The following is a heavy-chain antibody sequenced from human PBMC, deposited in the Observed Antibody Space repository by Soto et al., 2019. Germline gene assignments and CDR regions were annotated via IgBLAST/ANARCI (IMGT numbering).Heavy chain of an antibody. CDR2: IYYSGST. CDR1: GGSISSYY. CDR3: ARQTPGVVPAAMHGNYYYYYMDV. Sequence: SETLSLTCTVSGGSISSYYWSWIRQPPGKGLEWIGYIYYSGSTNYNPSLKSRVTISVDTSKNQFSLRLSSVTAADTAVYYCARQTPGVVPAAMHGNYYYYYMDVWGKGTTVTVSS. J-gene: IGHJ6*03. V-gene: IGHV4-59*08. D-gene: IGHD2-2*01.